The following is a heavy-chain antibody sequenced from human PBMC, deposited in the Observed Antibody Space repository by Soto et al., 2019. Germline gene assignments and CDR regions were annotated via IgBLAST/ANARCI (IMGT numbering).Heavy chain of an antibody. CDR1: GFAFSSYT. CDR3: ARDVSLLVILES. Sequence: EIQLVESGGDLVKSGGSLRLSCAASGFAFSSYTMNWVRQAPGKGLEWISSISSGGASTHYADSVKGRFTVTRDSAKNSMFLQMHSLRVEDTAVYYCARDVSLLVILESWGQGTLVTVSS. J-gene: IGHJ5*02. D-gene: IGHD2-15*01. V-gene: IGHV3-21*06. CDR2: ISSGGAST.